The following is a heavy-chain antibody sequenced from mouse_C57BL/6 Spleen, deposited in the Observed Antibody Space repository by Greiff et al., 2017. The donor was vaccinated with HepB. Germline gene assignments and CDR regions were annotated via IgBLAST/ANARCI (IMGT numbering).Heavy chain of an antibody. D-gene: IGHD1-3*01. J-gene: IGHJ2*01. Sequence: VQLQQSGAELVKPGASVKLSCKASGYTFTSYWMQWVKQRPGQGLEWIGEIDPSDSYTNYNQKFKGKATLTVDTSSSTAYMQLSSLTSEDSAVYYCASVNSAEYCGEGTPLSVSP. CDR2: IDPSDSYT. CDR1: GYTFTSYW. V-gene: IGHV1-50*01. CDR3: ASVNSAEY.